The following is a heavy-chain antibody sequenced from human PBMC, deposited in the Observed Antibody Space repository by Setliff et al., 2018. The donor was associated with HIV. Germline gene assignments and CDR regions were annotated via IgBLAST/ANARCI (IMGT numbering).Heavy chain of an antibody. V-gene: IGHV4-31*03. CDR2: IYNTGSA. D-gene: IGHD3-22*01. CDR1: GGPISSAGYY. CDR3: ARGYTRGYFSHFDY. J-gene: IGHJ4*02. Sequence: SETLSLTCTVSGGPISSAGYYWSWIRQHPGKGLEWIGYIYNTGSAYFNPSLKSRLTISVDTSRNQFSLKLSSVTAADTAVYYCARGYTRGYFSHFDYWGQGTLVTVSS.